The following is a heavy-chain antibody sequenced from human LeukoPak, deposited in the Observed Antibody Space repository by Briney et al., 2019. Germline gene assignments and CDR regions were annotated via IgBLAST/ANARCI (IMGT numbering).Heavy chain of an antibody. CDR2: IYPGDSDT. V-gene: IGHV5-51*01. CDR3: ARRARQYYYGSGLPPGAFDI. D-gene: IGHD3-10*01. J-gene: IGHJ3*02. CDR1: GYNFTSYW. Sequence: PGESLKISCKGSGYNFTSYWIGWVRQMPGKGLEWMGIIYPGDSDTRYSPSFQGQVTISADKSISTAYLQWSSLKASDTAMYYCARRARQYYYGSGLPPGAFDIWGQGTMVTVSS.